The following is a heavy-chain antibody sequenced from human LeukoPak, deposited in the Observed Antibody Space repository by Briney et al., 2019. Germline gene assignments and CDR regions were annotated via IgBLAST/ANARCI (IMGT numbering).Heavy chain of an antibody. V-gene: IGHV1-18*01. J-gene: IGHJ6*02. Sequence: ASVKVSCKASGYTFTSYGISWVRQAPGQGREWMGWISAYNGNKNHEQKPQGRVTITTDTSTSTAYKELRSLRSDDTSVYYCARKSYSSGWYPQGKYYYDYGMDVWGQGTTVTVSS. D-gene: IGHD6-19*01. CDR3: ARKSYSSGWYPQGKYYYDYGMDV. CDR2: ISAYNGNK. CDR1: GYTFTSYG.